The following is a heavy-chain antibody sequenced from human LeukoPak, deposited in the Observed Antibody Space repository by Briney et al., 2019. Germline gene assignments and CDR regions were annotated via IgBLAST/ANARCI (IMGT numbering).Heavy chain of an antibody. CDR3: ARTRGSYRVSAHDAFDI. CDR1: GFTFSSYW. CDR2: IKQDGSEK. V-gene: IGHV3-7*01. D-gene: IGHD1-26*01. J-gene: IGHJ3*02. Sequence: HPGGSLRLSCAASGFTFSSYWMSWVRQAPGKGLEWVANIKQDGSEKYYVDSVKGRFTISRDNAKNSLYLQMNSLRAEDTAVYYCARTRGSYRVSAHDAFDIWGQGTMVTVSS.